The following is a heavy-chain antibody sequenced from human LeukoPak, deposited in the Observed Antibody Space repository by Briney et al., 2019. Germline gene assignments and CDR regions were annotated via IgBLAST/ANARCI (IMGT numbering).Heavy chain of an antibody. J-gene: IGHJ4*02. V-gene: IGHV4-34*01. Sequence: SETLSLTCAVYGGSFSGYYWSWIRQPPGKGLEWIGSTYDSGRTYYSPSLKSRVTISVDTSKNKFSLKLSSVTAADTAVYYCVRDSSGYYPIFDYWGQGTLVTVSS. D-gene: IGHD3-22*01. CDR3: VRDSSGYYPIFDY. CDR1: GGSFSGYY. CDR2: TYDSGRT.